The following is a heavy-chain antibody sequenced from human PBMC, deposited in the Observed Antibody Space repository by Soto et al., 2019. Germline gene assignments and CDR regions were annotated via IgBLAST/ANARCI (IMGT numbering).Heavy chain of an antibody. Sequence: EVQLVESGGGLVQPGGSLRLSCAASGFTISDHQMDWVRQAPGEGLEWVGRSRNKANSYTTEYAASVKGRFTISRDDSKNSLYLQMNSLKIEDTAVYYCARVVGAPNWFDPWGQGTLVTVSS. CDR3: ARVVGAPNWFDP. CDR1: GFTISDHQ. J-gene: IGHJ5*02. D-gene: IGHD1-26*01. CDR2: SRNKANSYTT. V-gene: IGHV3-72*01.